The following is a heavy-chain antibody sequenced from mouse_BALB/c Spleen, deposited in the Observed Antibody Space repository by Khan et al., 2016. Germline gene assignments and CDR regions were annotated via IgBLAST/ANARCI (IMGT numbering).Heavy chain of an antibody. D-gene: IGHD2-3*01. V-gene: IGHV14-3*02. CDR3: VRDGYYEGFPY. CDR2: ICPANGND. Sequence: VQLKQSGAELVKPGASVKLSCTASGCNIKDTFMHWVKQRPDQGLEWIGRICPANGNDEYDPKFQGMATITADTSFNTAYLQFSSLTSEDTAVYYCVRDGYYEGFPYWGQGTLVTVSA. CDR1: GCNIKDTF. J-gene: IGHJ3*01.